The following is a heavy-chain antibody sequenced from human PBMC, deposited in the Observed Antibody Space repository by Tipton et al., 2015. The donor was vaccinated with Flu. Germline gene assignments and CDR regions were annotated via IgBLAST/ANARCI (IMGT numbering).Heavy chain of an antibody. CDR2: IYYSGST. CDR3: ATNYYGSGRYGLS. Sequence: TLSLTCTVSGGSISSYYWSWIRQPPGKGLEWIGYIYYSGSTNHNPSLKSRVTISVDTSKNHFSLKLSSVTAADTAVYYCATNYYGSGRYGLSWGQGTLVTVSS. J-gene: IGHJ5*02. V-gene: IGHV4-59*08. D-gene: IGHD3-10*01. CDR1: GGSISSYY.